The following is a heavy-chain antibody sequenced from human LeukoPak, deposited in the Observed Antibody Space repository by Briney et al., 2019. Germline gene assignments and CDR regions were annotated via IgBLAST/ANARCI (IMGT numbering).Heavy chain of an antibody. CDR1: GYTFTNYH. V-gene: IGHV1-8*03. CDR3: ARTTSFTASGYDY. J-gene: IGHJ4*02. Sequence: ASVKVSCKASGYTFTNYHINWERQATGQGLEWMGWMNPNNGDSGYAQKFQGRVTITRDTSISTSYMELRSLRSDDTAVYFCARTTSFTASGYDYWGQGTLVTVSS. D-gene: IGHD6-25*01. CDR2: MNPNNGDS.